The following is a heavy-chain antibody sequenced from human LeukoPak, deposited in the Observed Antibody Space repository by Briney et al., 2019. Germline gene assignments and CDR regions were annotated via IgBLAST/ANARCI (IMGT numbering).Heavy chain of an antibody. CDR2: INWSGGNT. V-gene: IGHV3-20*04. D-gene: IGHD2-2*02. J-gene: IGHJ6*03. Sequence: GGSLRLSCAASGFTFYDYGMSWVRQAPGKGREGVSGINWSGGNTGYADSVKGRFTISRDNAKNSLYLQMNSLRAEDTALYYCARLGYCSSTSCYTGGDYYYYYMDVWGKGTTVTVSS. CDR1: GFTFYDYG. CDR3: ARLGYCSSTSCYTGGDYYYYYMDV.